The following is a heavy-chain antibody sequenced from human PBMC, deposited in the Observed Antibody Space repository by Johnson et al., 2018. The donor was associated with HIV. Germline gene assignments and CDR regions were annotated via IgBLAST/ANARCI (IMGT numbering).Heavy chain of an antibody. D-gene: IGHD5-12*01. J-gene: IGHJ3*01. CDR2: ISYDGSTK. V-gene: IGHV3-30*04. Sequence: VQLVESGGVVVQPGRSLRLSCAVSGFTFNNYPMHWVRQAPGKGLAWVTVISYDGSTKYYGDSVKGRFTISRDNSKNQPYLQLNSLRGKDTAAYYCASGDDDGCWGQGRMVTVSS. CDR1: GFTFNNYP. CDR3: ASGDDDGC.